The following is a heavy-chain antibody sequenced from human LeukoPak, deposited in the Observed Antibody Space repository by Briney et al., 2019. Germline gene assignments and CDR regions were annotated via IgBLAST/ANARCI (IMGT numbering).Heavy chain of an antibody. CDR3: ARIVENSYVWGSYRSNYYFDY. V-gene: IGHV4-39*01. J-gene: IGHJ4*02. CDR2: IYYSGST. Sequence: SETLSLTCTVSGGSISSSSYYWGWIRQPPGKGLEWIGSIYYSGSTYYNPSLKSRVPISVDTSKNQFSLKLSSVTAADTAVYYCARIVENSYVWGSYRSNYYFDYWGQGTLVTVSS. D-gene: IGHD3-16*02. CDR1: GGSISSSSYY.